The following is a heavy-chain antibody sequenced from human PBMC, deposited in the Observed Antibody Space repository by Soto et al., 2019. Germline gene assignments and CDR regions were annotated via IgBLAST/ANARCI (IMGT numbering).Heavy chain of an antibody. D-gene: IGHD3-3*01. CDR1: GYTFTSYG. CDR2: ISAYNGNT. J-gene: IGHJ6*03. Sequence: ASVKVSCKASGYTFTSYGISWVRQAPGQGLEWMGWISAYNGNTNYAQKLQGRVTMTTDTSTSTAYMELRSLRSDDTAVYYCARGTNYDFWSGYYSVDYYYYMDVWGKGTTVTVSS. V-gene: IGHV1-18*01. CDR3: ARGTNYDFWSGYYSVDYYYYMDV.